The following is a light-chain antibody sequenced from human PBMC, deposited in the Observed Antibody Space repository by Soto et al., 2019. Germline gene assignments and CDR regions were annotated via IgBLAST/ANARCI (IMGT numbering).Light chain of an antibody. CDR1: QSISVW. CDR3: QQYNSYSPT. CDR2: KAS. V-gene: IGKV1-5*03. Sequence: DIQMTQSPATRSASVGGRVTITCRASQSISVWLAWYQQKAGKAPNLLIYKASRLGSGVPSRFSGSGSETEFTLTISGLQHGDSATYYCQQYNSYSPTFGQGT. J-gene: IGKJ1*01.